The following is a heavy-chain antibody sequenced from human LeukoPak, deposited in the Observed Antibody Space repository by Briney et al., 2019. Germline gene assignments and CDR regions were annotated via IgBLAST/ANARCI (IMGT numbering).Heavy chain of an antibody. CDR1: EFTFSSYN. J-gene: IGHJ4*02. V-gene: IGHV3-21*01. CDR3: ARDLSGVRPDYDFWSGYQSPPFY. Sequence: GGSLRLSCAASEFTFSSYNMNWVRQAPGKGLEWVSSISSSGSYIFYADSVKGRFTISRDNAKNSLYLQMNSLRAEDTAVYYCARDLSGVRPDYDFWSGYQSPPFYWGQGTLVTVSS. CDR2: ISSSGSYI. D-gene: IGHD3-3*01.